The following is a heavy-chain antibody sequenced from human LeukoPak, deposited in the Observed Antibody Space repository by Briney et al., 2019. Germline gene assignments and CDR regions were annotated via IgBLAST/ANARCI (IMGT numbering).Heavy chain of an antibody. J-gene: IGHJ5*02. CDR1: GGSISSGGYS. D-gene: IGHD1-14*01. CDR2: IYRSGST. Sequence: SETLSLTCAVSGGSISSGGYSWSWIRQPPGKGLEWIGYIYRSGSTYYNPSLKSRVTISVDRSKNQFSLKLSSVTAADTAVYYCARGRKAGSSFDPWGQGTLVTVSS. CDR3: ARGRKAGSSFDP. V-gene: IGHV4-30-2*01.